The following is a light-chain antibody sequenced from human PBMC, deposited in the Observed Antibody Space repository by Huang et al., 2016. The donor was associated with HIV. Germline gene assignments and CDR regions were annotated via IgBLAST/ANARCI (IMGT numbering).Light chain of an antibody. CDR1: QSVGMNH. CDR3: LHYGNSRWT. CDR2: DAS. J-gene: IGKJ1*01. Sequence: IVLTQSPGTLSLSPGERATLSCRASQSVGMNHLAWYQQKPGQAPRLLIYDASGRATGLPDRFSGSGSGTDFTLTISRLEPEDFAVYFCLHYGNSRWTFGQGTKVEIK. V-gene: IGKV3-20*01.